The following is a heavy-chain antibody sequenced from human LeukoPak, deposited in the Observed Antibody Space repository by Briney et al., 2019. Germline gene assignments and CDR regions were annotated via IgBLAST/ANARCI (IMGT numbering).Heavy chain of an antibody. Sequence: GGSLRLSCAASGFTFSSYGMSWVRQAPGKGLEWVSAISGSGGSTYYADSVKGRFTISRDNSKNTLYLQMNSLRAEDTAVYYCAKAYYDSSGYYAPNWFDPWGQGTLVTVSS. D-gene: IGHD3-22*01. CDR2: ISGSGGST. V-gene: IGHV3-23*01. CDR3: AKAYYDSSGYYAPNWFDP. J-gene: IGHJ5*02. CDR1: GFTFSSYG.